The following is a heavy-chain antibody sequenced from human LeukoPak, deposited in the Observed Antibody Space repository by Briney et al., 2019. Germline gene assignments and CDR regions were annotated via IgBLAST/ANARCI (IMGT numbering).Heavy chain of an antibody. CDR2: INHSGST. V-gene: IGHV4-34*01. D-gene: IGHD6-19*01. CDR1: GGSFSGYY. J-gene: IGHJ4*02. CDR3: ARAGSGYRD. Sequence: SETLSLTCAVYGGSFSGYYWSWIRQPPGKGLEWIGEINHSGSTNYNPSLKSRVTISVDTSKNQFSLKLTSVTAAETAVYYCARAGSGYRDWGQGTLVTVSS.